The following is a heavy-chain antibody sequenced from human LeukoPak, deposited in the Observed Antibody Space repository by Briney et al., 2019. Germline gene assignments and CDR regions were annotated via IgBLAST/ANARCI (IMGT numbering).Heavy chain of an antibody. V-gene: IGHV1-18*01. CDR2: ISAYNGNT. CDR1: GYTFTSYG. D-gene: IGHD2-2*01. Sequence: ASVTVSCKASGYTFTSYGISWVRQAPGQGLEWMGWISAYNGNTNYAQKLQGRVTMTTDTSTSTAYMELRSLRSDDTAVYYCARDNLVVPAAIRLDYWGQGTLVTVSS. J-gene: IGHJ4*02. CDR3: ARDNLVVPAAIRLDY.